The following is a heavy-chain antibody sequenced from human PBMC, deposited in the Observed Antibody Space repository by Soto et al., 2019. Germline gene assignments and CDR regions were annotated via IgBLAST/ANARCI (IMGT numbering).Heavy chain of an antibody. Sequence: SVKVSCKASGGTFSSYAISWVRQAPGQGLEWMGGIIPIFGTANYAQKFQGRVTITADKSTSTAYMELSSLRSEDTAVYYCARDQGAWIQLWLQGNYYYGMDVWGQGTTVTVSS. CDR1: GGTFSSYA. CDR3: ARDQGAWIQLWLQGNYYYGMDV. D-gene: IGHD5-18*01. J-gene: IGHJ6*02. CDR2: IIPIFGTA. V-gene: IGHV1-69*06.